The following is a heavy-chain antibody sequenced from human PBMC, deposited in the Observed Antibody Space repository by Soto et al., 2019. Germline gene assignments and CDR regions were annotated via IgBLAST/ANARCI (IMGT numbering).Heavy chain of an antibody. V-gene: IGHV4-59*08. CDR3: ARHVGYSSLDY. CDR1: GVSISSYY. J-gene: IGHJ4*02. CDR2: IYYSGST. Sequence: SETLSLTCTVSGVSISSYYWSWIRQPPGKGLEWIGYIYYSGSTNYNPSLKSRVTISVDTSKNQFSLKLSSVTAADTAVYYCARHVGYSSLDYWGQGTLVTVSS. D-gene: IGHD6-13*01.